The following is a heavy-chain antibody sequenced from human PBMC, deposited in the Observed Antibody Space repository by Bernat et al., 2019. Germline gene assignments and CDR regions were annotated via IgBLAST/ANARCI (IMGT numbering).Heavy chain of an antibody. D-gene: IGHD5-24*01. Sequence: QVQLVQSGAEVKKPGASVKVSCKASGYTFTGYYMHWVRQAPGQGLEWMGWINPNSGGTNYAQKFQGRVTMTRDTSISTAYMELSRLRSDDTAVYYGARESEMATTVGWFDPWGQGTLVTVSS. V-gene: IGHV1-2*02. CDR1: GYTFTGYY. J-gene: IGHJ5*02. CDR3: ARESEMATTVGWFDP. CDR2: INPNSGGT.